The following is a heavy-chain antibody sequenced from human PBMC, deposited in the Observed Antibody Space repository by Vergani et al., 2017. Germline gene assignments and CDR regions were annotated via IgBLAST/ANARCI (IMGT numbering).Heavy chain of an antibody. CDR1: GFTFSSYA. Sequence: QVQLVESGGGVVQPGRSLRLSCAASGFTFSSYAMHWVRQAPGKGLEWVAVISYDGGNKYYADSVKGRFTISRDNSKNTLYLQMNSLRAEDTAVYYCARVKRRAIAAAGPYYFDYWGQGTLVTVSS. CDR2: ISYDGGNK. V-gene: IGHV3-30-3*01. J-gene: IGHJ4*02. D-gene: IGHD6-13*01. CDR3: ARVKRRAIAAAGPYYFDY.